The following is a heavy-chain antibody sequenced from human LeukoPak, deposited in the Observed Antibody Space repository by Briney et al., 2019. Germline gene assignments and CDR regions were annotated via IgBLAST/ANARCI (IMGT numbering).Heavy chain of an antibody. Sequence: VASVKVSCKASGYTFTSYYMHWVRQAPGQGLEWMGIINPSGGSTSYAQKFQGRVTMTRDMSTSTVYMELSSLRSEDTAVYYCATHGKNSSSSGRRSGEYYYYYYMDVWGKGTTVTVSS. CDR2: INPSGGST. J-gene: IGHJ6*03. V-gene: IGHV1-46*01. CDR3: ATHGKNSSSSGRRSGEYYYYYYMDV. D-gene: IGHD6-6*01. CDR1: GYTFTSYY.